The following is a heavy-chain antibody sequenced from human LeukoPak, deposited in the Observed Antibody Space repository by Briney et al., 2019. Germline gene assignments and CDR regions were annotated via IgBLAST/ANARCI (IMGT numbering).Heavy chain of an antibody. Sequence: PSETLSLTCTVSGGSISSYYWNWIRQAPGKGLEWLGYIYYTGSTTYNPSVKSRITISLDTSKKQISLKLRSVTAEDTAVYYCARSPSITMVPFDYWGQGTLVTVSS. J-gene: IGHJ4*02. CDR2: IYYTGST. V-gene: IGHV4-59*01. CDR3: ARSPSITMVPFDY. D-gene: IGHD3-10*01. CDR1: GGSISSYY.